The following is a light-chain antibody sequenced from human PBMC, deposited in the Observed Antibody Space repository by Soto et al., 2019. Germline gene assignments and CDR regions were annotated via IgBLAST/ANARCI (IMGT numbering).Light chain of an antibody. Sequence: DIQMNQSPSSLSASVGDRVTITCRASQSIARYLSWYQQKPGKAPNLLIYAASSLQSGVPSRFSGSGSGTDFTLTISSLQPEDFATYFCQQSYITPAGFGGGTKVDIK. V-gene: IGKV1-39*01. CDR2: AAS. J-gene: IGKJ4*01. CDR1: QSIARY. CDR3: QQSYITPAG.